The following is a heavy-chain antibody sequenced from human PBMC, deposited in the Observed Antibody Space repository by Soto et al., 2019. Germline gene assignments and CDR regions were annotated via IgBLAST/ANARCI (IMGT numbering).Heavy chain of an antibody. V-gene: IGHV3-7*01. CDR3: ERDSVVPGLNSAPFDP. CDR2: IKEDASGK. CDR1: GFIFSSYW. J-gene: IGHJ3*01. D-gene: IGHD2-2*01. Sequence: PGGSLRLSCAASGFIFSSYWMTWVRQAPGKGLEWVANIKEDASGKYYVDSVKGRFTISRDNANNSLFLQMNSLRAEDTALYYCERDSVVPGLNSAPFDPWGQGTMVTVSS.